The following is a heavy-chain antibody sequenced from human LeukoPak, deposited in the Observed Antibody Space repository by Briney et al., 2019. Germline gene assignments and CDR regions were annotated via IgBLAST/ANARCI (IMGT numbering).Heavy chain of an antibody. J-gene: IGHJ3*02. D-gene: IGHD2-15*01. V-gene: IGHV3-74*01. CDR1: GFSFSSYW. CDR3: AVPVVGDAFDI. CDR2: INTDGSRT. Sequence: GGSLRLSCAASGFSFSSYWMHWVRRAPGKGLVWVSRINTDGSRTSQADSVKGRFTISRDNAKYTLYLQMNSLRAEDTAVYYCAVPVVGDAFDIWGQGTMVTVSS.